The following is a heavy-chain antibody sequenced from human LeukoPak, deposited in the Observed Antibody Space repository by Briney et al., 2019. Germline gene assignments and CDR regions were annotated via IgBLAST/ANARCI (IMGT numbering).Heavy chain of an antibody. V-gene: IGHV3-30-3*01. D-gene: IGHD3-3*01. CDR3: ATPYYDFWSGPATPGDYYMDV. CDR2: ISYDVSNR. J-gene: IGHJ6*03. Sequence: PGGSLRLSCAASGFTFSTYAMHWVRQAPGKGLEWVAVISYDVSNRNYADSVKGRFTISRDNSKNTLYLQMNSLRAEDTAVYYCATPYYDFWSGPATPGDYYMDVWGKGTTVTVSS. CDR1: GFTFSTYA.